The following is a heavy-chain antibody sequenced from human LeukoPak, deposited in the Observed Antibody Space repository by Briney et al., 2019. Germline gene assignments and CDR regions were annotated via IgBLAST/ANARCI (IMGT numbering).Heavy chain of an antibody. V-gene: IGHV1-18*01. CDR1: GYTFTSYG. J-gene: IGHJ4*02. CDR2: ISAYNGNT. Sequence: ASVKVSCKASGYTFTSYGISWVRRAPGQGLEWMGWISAYNGNTNYAQKLQGRVTMTTDTSTSTAYMELRSLRSDDTAVYYCARDRLAAAGSRNHLDYWGQGTLVTVSS. D-gene: IGHD6-13*01. CDR3: ARDRLAAAGSRNHLDY.